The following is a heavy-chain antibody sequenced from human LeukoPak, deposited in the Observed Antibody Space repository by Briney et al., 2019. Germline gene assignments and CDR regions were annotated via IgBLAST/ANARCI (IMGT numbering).Heavy chain of an antibody. Sequence: GGSLRLSCAASGFTFSSYWMTWVRQAPGKGLEWVANIKEDGITKYYVDSVKGRFTISRDNTKNSLYLQMNSLRAEDTAVYYCARDGGRRDDYWGQGTLVTVSS. CDR3: ARDGGRRDDY. V-gene: IGHV3-7*01. D-gene: IGHD5-24*01. CDR2: IKEDGITK. CDR1: GFTFSSYW. J-gene: IGHJ4*02.